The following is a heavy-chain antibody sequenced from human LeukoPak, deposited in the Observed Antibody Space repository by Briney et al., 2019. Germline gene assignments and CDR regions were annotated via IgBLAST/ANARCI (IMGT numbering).Heavy chain of an antibody. CDR3: ARDGGEGVFDY. V-gene: IGHV1-69*05. J-gene: IGHJ4*02. CDR2: IIPIFGTA. Sequence: ASVKVSCKASGGTFSSYAISWVRQAPGQGLEWMGGIIPIFGTANYAQKFQGRVTMTRDMSTSTVYMELSSLRSEDTAVYYCARDGGEGVFDYWGQGTLVTVSS. CDR1: GGTFSSYA. D-gene: IGHD3-16*01.